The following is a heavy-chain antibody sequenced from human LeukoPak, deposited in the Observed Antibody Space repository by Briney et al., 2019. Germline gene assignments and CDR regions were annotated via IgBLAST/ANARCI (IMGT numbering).Heavy chain of an antibody. J-gene: IGHJ4*02. V-gene: IGHV5-51*01. CDR2: IYPGDSDT. CDR1: GYSFTSYW. CDR3: ARQGPRYYDFWSAGFDY. Sequence: GESLKISCKGSGYSFTSYWIGWVRQMPGKGLEWMGIIYPGDSDTRHSPSFQGQVTISADKSISTAYLQWSSLKASDTAMYYCARQGPRYYDFWSAGFDYWGPGTLVTVSS. D-gene: IGHD3-3*01.